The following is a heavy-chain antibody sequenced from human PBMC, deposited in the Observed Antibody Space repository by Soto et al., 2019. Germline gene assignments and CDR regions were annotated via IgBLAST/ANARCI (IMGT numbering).Heavy chain of an antibody. CDR2: ILYDGSKK. CDR3: VKDGSSGWPYFDDMDV. J-gene: IGHJ6*02. Sequence: QVQLVVSGGGVVQPGRSLRLSCAASGFTFSSYGMHWVRQAPGKGLEWVAVILYDGSKKYYADSVKGRFTISRDNSKNTLYLQMSSLRAEDTALYFCVKDGSSGWPYFDDMDVWGQGTTVTVSS. CDR1: GFTFSSYG. D-gene: IGHD6-19*01. V-gene: IGHV3-30*18.